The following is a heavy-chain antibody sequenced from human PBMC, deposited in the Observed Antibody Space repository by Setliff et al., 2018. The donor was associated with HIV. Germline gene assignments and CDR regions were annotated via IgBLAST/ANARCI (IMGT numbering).Heavy chain of an antibody. J-gene: IGHJ3*02. CDR1: GFNIEEYA. CDR2: ISWNSVKI. Sequence: SLKISCVGSGFNIEEYAMAWVRQVPGKGLEWVSSISWNSVKIDYADFVKGRFTISRDNAKNSLFLQVNSLRTEDTAFYFCAKHWRIESDNSDAFDIWGQGTQVTVSS. V-gene: IGHV3-9*01. CDR3: AKHWRIESDNSDAFDI. D-gene: IGHD1-20*01.